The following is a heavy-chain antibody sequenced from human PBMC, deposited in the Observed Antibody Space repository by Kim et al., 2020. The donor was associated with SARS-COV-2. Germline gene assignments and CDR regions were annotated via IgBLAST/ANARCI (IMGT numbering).Heavy chain of an antibody. V-gene: IGHV3-9*01. Sequence: GGSLRLSCAASTFTFNDYTIHWVRQAPGKGLEWVSALIWNSGSIGYADSVKGRFTISRDNGKNSLYVEMNSLRTEDTALYYCVARKYTGSRLDDYWGQGTLVTVSS. J-gene: IGHJ4*02. D-gene: IGHD1-26*01. CDR1: TFTFNDYT. CDR2: LIWNSGSI. CDR3: VARKYTGSRLDDY.